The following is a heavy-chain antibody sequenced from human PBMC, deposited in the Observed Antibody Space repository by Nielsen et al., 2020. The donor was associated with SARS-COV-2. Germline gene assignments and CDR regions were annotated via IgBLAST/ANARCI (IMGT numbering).Heavy chain of an antibody. Sequence: SLKISCAASGFTFDDYAMHWVRQAPGKGLEWVSGISWNSGSIGYADSVKGRFTISRDNAKNSLYLQMNSLRAEDTAVYYCAKDSVYYDSSGFLTYWGQGTLVTVSS. V-gene: IGHV3-9*01. D-gene: IGHD3-22*01. CDR2: ISWNSGSI. CDR3: AKDSVYYDSSGFLTY. CDR1: GFTFDDYA. J-gene: IGHJ4*02.